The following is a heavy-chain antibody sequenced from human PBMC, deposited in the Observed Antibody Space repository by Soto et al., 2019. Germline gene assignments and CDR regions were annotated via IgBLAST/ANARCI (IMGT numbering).Heavy chain of an antibody. Sequence: QVQLVASGGGVVQPGRSLRLSCAASGFTFSTYGMYWVRQAPGKGLEWVAVISYDGRNKYYGEAVKDRFTMSRDNSKNTLYLQMNRLRAEDTAVYYCAKGGLKVTTSYYDSRGQGTVVTLSS. V-gene: IGHV3-30*18. D-gene: IGHD4-17*01. CDR3: AKGGLKVTTSYYDS. CDR1: GFTFSTYG. J-gene: IGHJ4*02. CDR2: ISYDGRNK.